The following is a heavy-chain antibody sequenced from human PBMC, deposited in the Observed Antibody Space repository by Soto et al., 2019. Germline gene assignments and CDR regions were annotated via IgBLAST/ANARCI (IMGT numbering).Heavy chain of an antibody. V-gene: IGHV4-31*03. CDR3: ARGGGYEFDF. CDR2: IYYSGRP. Sequence: HVHLQEAGPGLVKPSQTLSLTCTVSGGSISSGGYYWSWIRQHPEKGLEWIGYIYYSGRPSYTPSLKSRVTISLDKDKNKFYLRLSSVTAADTAVAYCARGGGYEFDFWGKGTLVTVSS. CDR1: GGSISSGGYY. D-gene: IGHD5-12*01. J-gene: IGHJ4*02.